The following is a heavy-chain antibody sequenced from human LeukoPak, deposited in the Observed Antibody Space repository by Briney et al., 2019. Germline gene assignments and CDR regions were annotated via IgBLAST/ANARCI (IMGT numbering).Heavy chain of an antibody. V-gene: IGHV3-53*01. CDR1: GFTVSSNY. CDR2: IYSGGST. J-gene: IGHJ4*02. D-gene: IGHD4-17*01. Sequence: GGSLRLSCAASGFTVSSNYMSWVRQAPGKGLEWVSVIYSGGSTYYADSVKGRFTISRDNSKNTLYLQMNGLRAEDTAVYYCARGGYGDYLFGYWGQGTLVTVSS. CDR3: ARGGYGDYLFGY.